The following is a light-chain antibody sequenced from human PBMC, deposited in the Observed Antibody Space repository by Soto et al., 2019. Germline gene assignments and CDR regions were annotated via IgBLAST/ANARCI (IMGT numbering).Light chain of an antibody. CDR1: SSDVGGYNY. V-gene: IGLV2-8*01. CDR2: EVS. Sequence: QSVLTQPPSASGSPGQSVTISCTGTSSDVGGYNYVSWYQQHPGKAPKLMIYEVSKRPSGVPDRFSGSKSGNTASLTFSGLQAEDEADYYCSSYAGSNNFDVFGTGTKVTVL. J-gene: IGLJ1*01. CDR3: SSYAGSNNFDV.